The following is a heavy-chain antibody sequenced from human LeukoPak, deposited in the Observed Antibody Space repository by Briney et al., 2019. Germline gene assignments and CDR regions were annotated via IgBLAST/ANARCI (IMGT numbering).Heavy chain of an antibody. CDR2: ISSSSSYI. CDR1: GFTFSSYS. D-gene: IGHD3-22*01. V-gene: IGHV3-21*04. CDR3: AKGDSSGGDFDY. J-gene: IGHJ4*02. Sequence: GGSLRLSCAASGFTFSSYSMNWVRQAPGKGLEWVSSISSSSSYIYYADSVKGRFTISRDNAKNSLYLQMNSLRAEDTAVYYCAKGDSSGGDFDYWGQGTLVTVSS.